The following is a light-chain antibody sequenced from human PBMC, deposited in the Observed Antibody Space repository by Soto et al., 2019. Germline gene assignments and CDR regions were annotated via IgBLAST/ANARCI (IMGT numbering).Light chain of an antibody. CDR1: QSISSY. V-gene: IGKV1-39*01. CDR2: AAS. J-gene: IGKJ5*01. Sequence: DIQMTQSPSSLSASVGDRVTITCRASQSISSYLNWYQQKPGKAPKLLIYAASSLQSGVPSRFSGSGSGTDFNLTISSLQTEDFATYLCQQRYSTTITVGQGTRLEIK. CDR3: QQRYSTTIT.